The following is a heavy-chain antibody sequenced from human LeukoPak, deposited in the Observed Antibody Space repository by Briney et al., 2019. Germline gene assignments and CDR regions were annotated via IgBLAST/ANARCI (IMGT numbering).Heavy chain of an antibody. CDR1: GGSISSSSYY. J-gene: IGHJ4*02. Sequence: SETLSLTCTVSGGSISSSSYYWGWIRQPPGKGLEWIGSIYYSGSTYYNPSLKSRVTISVDTSKNQFSLKLSSVTAADTAVYYCAKGTVDTAMASIDYWGQGTLVTVSS. D-gene: IGHD5-18*01. CDR2: IYYSGST. V-gene: IGHV4-39*01. CDR3: AKGTVDTAMASIDY.